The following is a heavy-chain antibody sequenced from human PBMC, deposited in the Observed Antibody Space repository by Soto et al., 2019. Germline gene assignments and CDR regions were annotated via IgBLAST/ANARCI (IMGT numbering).Heavy chain of an antibody. CDR2: VKSKTDGGTT. J-gene: IGHJ4*02. D-gene: IGHD4-4*01. CDR3: TTDPYSTRDY. Sequence: EVQMVESGGGLVQPGGSLRLSCATSGFPFINAWMNWVRQAPGKGLEWVGRVKSKTDGGTTDYAAPVKGRFTISRDDSKNTLFLQMNSLKIEDTALYYCTTDPYSTRDYWGQGTLVTVSS. V-gene: IGHV3-15*07. CDR1: GFPFINAW.